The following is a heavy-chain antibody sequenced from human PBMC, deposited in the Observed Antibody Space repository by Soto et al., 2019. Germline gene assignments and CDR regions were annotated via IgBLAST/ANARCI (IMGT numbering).Heavy chain of an antibody. J-gene: IGHJ3*01. CDR1: EYTFRTYA. D-gene: IGHD2-2*01. CDR3: AKAAYITSWYYAFDV. Sequence: QMKLLQSGGGVVQPGRSLSLSCAASEYTFRTYAMHWVRQAPGKGLEWVAVISFDGSDKHSADSVKGRFTISRDNSKNTVSLQMNSRRPEDTAVYYCAKAAYITSWYYAFDVWGQGTMVTVSS. CDR2: ISFDGSDK. V-gene: IGHV3-30*18.